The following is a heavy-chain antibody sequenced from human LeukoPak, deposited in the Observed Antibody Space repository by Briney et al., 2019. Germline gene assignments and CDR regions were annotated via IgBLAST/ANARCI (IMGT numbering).Heavy chain of an antibody. CDR3: ARELHEYYYGSGSGY. CDR1: GYTFTSYG. D-gene: IGHD3-10*01. Sequence: ASVKVSCKASGYTFTSYGISWVRQAPGKGLEWMGWISAYNGNTNYAQKLQGRVTMTTDTSTSTAYMELRSLRSDDTAVYYCARELHEYYYGSGSGYWGQGTLVTVSS. V-gene: IGHV1-18*01. CDR2: ISAYNGNT. J-gene: IGHJ4*02.